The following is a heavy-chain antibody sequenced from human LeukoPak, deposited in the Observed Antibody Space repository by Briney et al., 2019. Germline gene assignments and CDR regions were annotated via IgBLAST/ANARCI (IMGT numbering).Heavy chain of an antibody. J-gene: IGHJ4*02. CDR2: INPNSGAT. V-gene: IGHV1-2*02. CDR3: ARVAAMAGIGWGDLDY. Sequence: ASVTVSCKTSGYTFTSHGISWVRQAPGQGLEWMGWINPNSGATNYAQKFQGRVAMTRDTSLSTAYMELTRLRSDDSALYYCARVAAMAGIGWGDLDYWGQGTLVTVSS. CDR1: GYTFTSHG. D-gene: IGHD6-19*01.